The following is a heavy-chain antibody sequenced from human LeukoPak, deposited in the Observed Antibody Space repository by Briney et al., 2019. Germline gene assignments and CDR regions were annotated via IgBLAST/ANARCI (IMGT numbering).Heavy chain of an antibody. J-gene: IGHJ3*02. CDR1: GFTFSSYA. CDR2: ISSNGGTT. D-gene: IGHD1-26*01. V-gene: IGHV3-64*01. CDR3: ARVGGTNVFDI. Sequence: AGGSLRLSCAASGFTFSSYAMHWVRQAPGKGLEYVSAISSNGGTTYYANSVKGRFTISRDNSKNTLYLQMGSLRVEDMAVYYCARVGGTNVFDIWGQGTMVTVSS.